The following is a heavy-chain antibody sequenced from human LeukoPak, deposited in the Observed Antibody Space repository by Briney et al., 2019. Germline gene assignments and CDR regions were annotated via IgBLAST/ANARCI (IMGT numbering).Heavy chain of an antibody. CDR2: IYTSGST. V-gene: IGHV4-61*02. CDR3: ARGRKDDFWSGYYQFDY. D-gene: IGHD3-3*01. CDR1: GGSISSGSYY. J-gene: IGHJ4*02. Sequence: SETLSLTCTVSGGSISSGSYYWSWIRQPAGKGLEWIGRIYTSGSTNYNPSLKSRVTISVDTSKNQFSLKLSSVTAADTAVYYCARGRKDDFWSGYYQFDYWGQGTLVTVSS.